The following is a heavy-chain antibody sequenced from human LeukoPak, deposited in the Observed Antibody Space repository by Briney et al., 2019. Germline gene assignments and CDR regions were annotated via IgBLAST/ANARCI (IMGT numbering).Heavy chain of an antibody. CDR3: ARVSRFLEWLLYPSWFDP. V-gene: IGHV4-34*01. CDR1: GGSFSGYY. CDR2: INHSGST. Sequence: SETLSLTCAVYGGSFSGYYWSWIRQPPGNGLEWIGEINHSGSTNYNPSLKSRVTISVDTSKNQFSLKLSSVTAADTAVYYCARVSRFLEWLLYPSWFDPWGQGTLVTVSS. D-gene: IGHD3-3*01. J-gene: IGHJ5*02.